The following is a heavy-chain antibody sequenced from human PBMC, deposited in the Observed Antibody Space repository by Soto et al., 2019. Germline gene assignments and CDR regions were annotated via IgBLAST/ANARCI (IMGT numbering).Heavy chain of an antibody. CDR2: IRSKANSYAT. V-gene: IGHV3-73*01. CDR3: TRAMVRGGSPSDFDY. J-gene: IGHJ4*02. Sequence: GGSLRLSCAASGFTFSGSAMHWVRQASGKGLEWVGRIRSKANSYATAYAASVKGRFTISRDDSKNTAYLQMNSLKTEDTAVYYCTRAMVRGGSPSDFDYWGQGTLVTVSS. CDR1: GFTFSGSA. D-gene: IGHD3-10*01.